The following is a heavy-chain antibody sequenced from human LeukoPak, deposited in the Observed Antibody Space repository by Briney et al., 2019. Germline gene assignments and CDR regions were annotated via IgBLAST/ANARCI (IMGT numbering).Heavy chain of an antibody. J-gene: IGHJ4*02. CDR1: GFTFSSYG. D-gene: IGHD4-23*01. CDR2: INGSGGST. Sequence: GGSLRLSCAASGFTFSSYGMSWVRQAPGKGLEWVSAINGSGGSTSYADSVKGRFTISRDNSKNTLYLQMNRLSAEDTAVYYCAQSTVVYYFDYWGQGTLVTVS. CDR3: AQSTVVYYFDY. V-gene: IGHV3-23*01.